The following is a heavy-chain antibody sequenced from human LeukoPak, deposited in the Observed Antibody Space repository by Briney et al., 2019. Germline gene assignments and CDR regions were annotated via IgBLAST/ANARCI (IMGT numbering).Heavy chain of an antibody. CDR3: AKRLAPDAFDI. CDR2: MNPNSGNT. V-gene: IGHV1-8*03. Sequence: ASVKVSCKASGYTFTSYDINWVRQATGQGLEWMGWMNPNSGNTGYAQKFQGRVTITRNTSISTAYMELSSLRSEDTAVYYCAKRLAPDAFDIWGQGTMVTVSS. CDR1: GYTFTSYD. J-gene: IGHJ3*02. D-gene: IGHD3-9*01.